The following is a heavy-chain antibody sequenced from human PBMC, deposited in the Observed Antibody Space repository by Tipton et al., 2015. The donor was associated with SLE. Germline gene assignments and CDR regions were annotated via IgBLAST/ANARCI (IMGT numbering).Heavy chain of an antibody. CDR3: ASRSGDGLLYFDL. J-gene: IGHJ2*01. CDR1: GGSVSDNDYY. D-gene: IGHD5-24*01. Sequence: TLSLTCTVSGGSVSDNDYYGGWIRQPPGKGLEWIASFYSSGSTYCNPSLKSRVTISVDTSKNHLSLKLTSVTAADTAVYYCASRSGDGLLYFDLWGRGTLVTVYS. CDR2: FYSSGST. V-gene: IGHV4-39*07.